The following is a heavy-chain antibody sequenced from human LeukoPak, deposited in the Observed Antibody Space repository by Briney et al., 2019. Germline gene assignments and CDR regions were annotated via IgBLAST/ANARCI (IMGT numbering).Heavy chain of an antibody. J-gene: IGHJ4*02. CDR2: IIPIFGTA. CDR3: ARGYGDYVPLLLDY. V-gene: IGHV1-69*13. D-gene: IGHD4-17*01. Sequence: ASVKVSCKASGGTFSSYAISWVRQAPGQGLEWMGGIIPIFGTANYAQKYQGRVTITADESTSTAHMELSSLRSEDTAVYYCARGYGDYVPLLLDYWGQGTLVTVSS. CDR1: GGTFSSYA.